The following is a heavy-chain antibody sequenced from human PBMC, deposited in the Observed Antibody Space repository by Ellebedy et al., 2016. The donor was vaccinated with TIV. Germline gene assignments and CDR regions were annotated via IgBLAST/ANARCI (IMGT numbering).Heavy chain of an antibody. D-gene: IGHD3-3*02. CDR3: ARCFDGSRFAFDSFDV. Sequence: GSLRLSXTVSGYSITSGYYWAWIRQAPGRNLEYVGGIFHTGSTYNNPALRSRVTLSVDTSKNQFSMRLSSVTAADTAVYYCARCFDGSRFAFDSFDVWGQGAMVSVS. V-gene: IGHV4-38-2*02. CDR1: GYSITSGYY. CDR2: IFHTGST. J-gene: IGHJ3*01.